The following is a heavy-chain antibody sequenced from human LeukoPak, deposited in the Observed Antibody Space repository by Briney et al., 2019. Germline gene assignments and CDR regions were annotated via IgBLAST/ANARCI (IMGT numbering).Heavy chain of an antibody. D-gene: IGHD4-17*01. CDR1: GFTFSSSD. CDR2: IGTAGDT. CDR3: ARLRSAAFDI. J-gene: IGHJ3*02. V-gene: IGHV3-13*01. Sequence: PGGSLRLSCAASGFTFSSSDMHWVRQATGKGLEWVSAIGTAGDTYYPGSVKGRFTISRENAKNSLYLQMNSLRDGDTAVYYCARLRSAAFDIWGQGTMVTVSS.